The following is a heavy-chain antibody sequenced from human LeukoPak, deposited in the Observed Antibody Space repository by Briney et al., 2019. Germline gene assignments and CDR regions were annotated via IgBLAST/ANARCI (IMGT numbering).Heavy chain of an antibody. V-gene: IGHV4-4*02. Sequence: SETLSLTCGVSGGSITNTNYWTWVRQPPGKGLEWIGEVNLQGSTNYNPSLMGRVAIAVDTSENHISLQLTSATAADTAVYYCAREGGPYRPLDYSGQGTLVTVSS. J-gene: IGHJ4*02. CDR2: VNLQGST. CDR1: GGSITNTNY. CDR3: AREGGPYRPLDY.